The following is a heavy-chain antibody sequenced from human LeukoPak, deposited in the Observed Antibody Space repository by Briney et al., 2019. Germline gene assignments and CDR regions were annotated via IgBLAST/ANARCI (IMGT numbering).Heavy chain of an antibody. CDR2: ISSSSSTI. J-gene: IGHJ6*03. CDR1: GFTFSSYS. V-gene: IGHV3-48*04. CDR3: AKSMSGAVPGRNYYCMDV. D-gene: IGHD6-19*01. Sequence: GGSLRLSCAASGFTFSSYSMNWVRQAPGKGLEWVSYISSSSSTIYYADSVKGRFTISRDNSKNTLYLQMNSLTLEDTAVYYCAKSMSGAVPGRNYYCMDVWGKGTTVTISS.